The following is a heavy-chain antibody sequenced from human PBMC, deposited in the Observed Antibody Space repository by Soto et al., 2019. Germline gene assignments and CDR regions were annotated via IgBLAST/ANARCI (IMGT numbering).Heavy chain of an antibody. V-gene: IGHV3-30-3*01. D-gene: IGHD3-16*01. Sequence: QVQLVESGGGVVQPGRSLRLSCAASGFTFSSYAMHWVRQAPGKGLEWVAVISYDGSNKYYADSVKGRFTISRDNSKNTLYLQMNSLRAEDTAVYYWARKRGINAWYYGMDVWGQGTTVTVSS. CDR1: GFTFSSYA. J-gene: IGHJ6*02. CDR3: ARKRGINAWYYGMDV. CDR2: ISYDGSNK.